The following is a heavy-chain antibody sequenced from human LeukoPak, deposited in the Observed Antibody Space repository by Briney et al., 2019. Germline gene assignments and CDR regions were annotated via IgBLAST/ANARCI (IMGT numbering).Heavy chain of an antibody. Sequence: PGGSLRLSCAVSGFTFSNYWMSWVRQAPGKGLAWVANIKQDGSEKYYVDSVTGRLTISRDNAKNSLFLQMNSLRAEDTAVYYCARWATSFDLWGQGTLVTVSS. V-gene: IGHV3-7*01. CDR2: IKQDGSEK. J-gene: IGHJ4*02. CDR3: ARWATSFDL. CDR1: GFTFSNYW. D-gene: IGHD3-3*01.